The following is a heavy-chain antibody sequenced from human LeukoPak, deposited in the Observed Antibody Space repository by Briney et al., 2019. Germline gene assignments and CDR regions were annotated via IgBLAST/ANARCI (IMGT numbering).Heavy chain of an antibody. CDR2: IWFDGTNK. CDR3: ARKGRATHYYDSSGYYYLDD. CDR1: GFSFSSYG. V-gene: IGHV3-33*01. D-gene: IGHD3-22*01. J-gene: IGHJ4*02. Sequence: GKSLRPSCAASGFSFSSYGMHWVRQAPGKGLEWVAVIWFDGTNKYYADSVKGRFTITRDNSKNTLYLQMNSLRVEDTAVYYCARKGRATHYYDSSGYYYLDDWGQGTQVTVSS.